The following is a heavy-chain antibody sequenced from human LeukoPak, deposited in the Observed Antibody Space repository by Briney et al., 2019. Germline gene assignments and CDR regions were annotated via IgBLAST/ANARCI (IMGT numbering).Heavy chain of an antibody. V-gene: IGHV4-39*07. CDR2: IYYSGST. D-gene: IGHD6-25*01. J-gene: IGHJ6*03. CDR1: GGSISSSSYY. CDR3: ASQKAAAYYYYMDV. Sequence: PSETLSLTCTVSGGSISSSSYYWGWIRQPPGKGLEWIGSIYYSGSTYYNPSLKSRVTMSVDTSKNQFSLKLSSVTAADTAVYYCASQKAAAYYYYMDVWGKGTTVTVSS.